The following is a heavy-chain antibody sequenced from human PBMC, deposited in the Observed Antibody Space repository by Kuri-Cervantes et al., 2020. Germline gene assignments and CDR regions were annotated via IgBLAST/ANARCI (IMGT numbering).Heavy chain of an antibody. Sequence: GGSLRLSCVASGSTVSSNYMSWVRQGPGKGLEWVSVIYGGGNTHYADSVRGRFTVSRDNAKNTLYLQMNSLRAEDTAVYYCARTPLYSSGWLDYWGQGTLVTVSS. CDR2: IYGGGNT. CDR1: GSTVSSNY. D-gene: IGHD6-19*01. CDR3: ARTPLYSSGWLDY. J-gene: IGHJ4*02. V-gene: IGHV3-53*01.